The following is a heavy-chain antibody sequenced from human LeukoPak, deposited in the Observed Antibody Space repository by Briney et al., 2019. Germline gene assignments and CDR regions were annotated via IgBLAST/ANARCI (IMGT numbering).Heavy chain of an antibody. CDR2: ISGDSRTI. CDR1: GFIFSSYS. V-gene: IGHV3-48*01. D-gene: IGHD2-15*01. Sequence: PGGSLRLSCAASGFIFSSYSMNWVRQAPGKGLEWLSYISGDSRTIFYADSVRGRFTISRDNSKNTLYLQMNSLRAEDTAVYYCARDRDCSGGSCYRYYYYGMDVWGQGTTVTVSS. J-gene: IGHJ6*02. CDR3: ARDRDCSGGSCYRYYYYGMDV.